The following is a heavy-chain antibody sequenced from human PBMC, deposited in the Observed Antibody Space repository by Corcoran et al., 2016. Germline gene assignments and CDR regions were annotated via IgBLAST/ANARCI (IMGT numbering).Heavy chain of an antibody. CDR1: GYSFTGYH. V-gene: IGHV1-2*02. CDR2: ISPSGGT. J-gene: IGHJ4*02. CDR3: ATNYGVWI. D-gene: IGHD4-17*01. Sequence: QVQLVQSGAEVKKPGASVKVSCKASGYSFTGYHLHWVRPAPGQGPEWMGWISPSGGTNYADNFQGRVTMTRDTSITTAYMELRRLNSDDSAVYYCATNYGVWIWGQGTLVTVSS.